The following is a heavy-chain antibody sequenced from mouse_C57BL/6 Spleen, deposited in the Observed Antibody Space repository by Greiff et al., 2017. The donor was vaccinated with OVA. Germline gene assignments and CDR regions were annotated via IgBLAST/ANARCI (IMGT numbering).Heavy chain of an antibody. D-gene: IGHD1-1*01. V-gene: IGHV5-9-1*02. CDR1: GFTFSSYA. Sequence: EVQVVESGEGLVKPGGSLKLSCAASGFTFSSYAMSWVRQTPEKRLEWVAYISSGGDYIYYADTVKGRFTLTRANARNTLYLQMSSLKSEDTAMYYDTRDRGGSSFYDAMDYWGKGTSVTVAS. J-gene: IGHJ4*01. CDR2: ISSGGDYI. CDR3: TRDRGGSSFYDAMDY.